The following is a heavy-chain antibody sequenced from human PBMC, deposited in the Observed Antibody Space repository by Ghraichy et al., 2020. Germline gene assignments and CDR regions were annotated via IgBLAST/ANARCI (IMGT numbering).Heavy chain of an antibody. Sequence: GESLNISCAASGFTFDTYEMKWVRQAPGKGLEWISYISSSGTTIYYADSVKGRFTISRDNAKNSLFLQMNSLRVEDTAVYYCARAHGIQLWPIYGMDVWGQGTTVTVSS. CDR3: ARAHGIQLWPIYGMDV. D-gene: IGHD5-18*01. CDR1: GFTFDTYE. J-gene: IGHJ6*02. V-gene: IGHV3-48*03. CDR2: ISSSGTTI.